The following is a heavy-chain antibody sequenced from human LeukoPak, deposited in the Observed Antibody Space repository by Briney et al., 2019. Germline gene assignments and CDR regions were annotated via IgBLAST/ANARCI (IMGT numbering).Heavy chain of an antibody. CDR2: ISGRAGST. CDR1: GFTFSSYA. CDR3: AKGGPYSSSPDFDY. J-gene: IGHJ4*02. D-gene: IGHD6-6*01. V-gene: IGHV3-23*01. Sequence: GGSLRLCCAASGFTFSSYAMSWVRQAPGKGLEWVSSISGRAGSTYYADSVKGRFTISRDNSKNTLFLQMNSLRAEDTAVYYCAKGGPYSSSPDFDYWGQGTLVTVSS.